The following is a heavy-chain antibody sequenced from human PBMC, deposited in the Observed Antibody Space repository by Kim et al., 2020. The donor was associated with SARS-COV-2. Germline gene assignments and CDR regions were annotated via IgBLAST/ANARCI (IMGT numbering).Heavy chain of an antibody. D-gene: IGHD2-2*01. Sequence: GGSLRLSCAASGFTFDDYAMHWVRQAPGKGMEWVSGISWNSGSIGYADSVKGRFTISRDNAKNSLYLQMNSLRAEDTALYYCVRSSEPQYFDYWGQGTLVTVSS. CDR2: ISWNSGSI. CDR3: VRSSEPQYFDY. J-gene: IGHJ4*02. V-gene: IGHV3-9*01. CDR1: GFTFDDYA.